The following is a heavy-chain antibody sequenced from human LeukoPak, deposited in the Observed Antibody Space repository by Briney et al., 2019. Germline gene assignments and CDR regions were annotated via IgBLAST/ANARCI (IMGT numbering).Heavy chain of an antibody. CDR3: ATHSGWYIG. D-gene: IGHD6-19*01. CDR1: GFTFSSYG. V-gene: IGHV3-30*03. CDR2: ISYDGSNK. Sequence: PGRSLRLSCAASGFTFSSYGMHWVRQAPGKGLEWVAVISYDGSNKYYADSVKGRFTISRDNSKNTLYLQMNSLRAEDTAVYYCATHSGWYIGWGQGTLVTVSS. J-gene: IGHJ4*02.